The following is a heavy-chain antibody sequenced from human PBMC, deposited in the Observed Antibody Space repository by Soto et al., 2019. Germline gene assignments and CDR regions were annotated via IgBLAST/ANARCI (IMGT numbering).Heavy chain of an antibody. CDR2: MNPNSGNT. V-gene: IGHV1-8*01. CDR1: GYTFTSYD. Sequence: ASVKVSCKASGYTFTSYDINWVRQATGQGLEWMGWMNPNSGNTGYAQKFQGRVTMTRNTSISTAYMELSSLRSEDTAVYYGARGPSPLRPYGSGSYYDYWGQGTLVTVSS. J-gene: IGHJ4*02. D-gene: IGHD3-10*01. CDR3: ARGPSPLRPYGSGSYYDY.